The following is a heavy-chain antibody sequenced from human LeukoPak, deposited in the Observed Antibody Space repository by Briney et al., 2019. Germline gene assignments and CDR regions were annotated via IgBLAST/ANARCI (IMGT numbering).Heavy chain of an antibody. CDR2: ISGGGDII. J-gene: IGHJ4*02. Sequence: PGGSLRLSCAASGFTFSNYAMTWVRQAPGKGLEWVSAISGGGDIIRYADSVKGRFTISRDNSKNTLYLQMSSLRAEDTAVYYCAKKSPRSMVRNPDFDYWGQGTLVTVSS. V-gene: IGHV3-23*01. D-gene: IGHD3-10*01. CDR1: GFTFSNYA. CDR3: AKKSPRSMVRNPDFDY.